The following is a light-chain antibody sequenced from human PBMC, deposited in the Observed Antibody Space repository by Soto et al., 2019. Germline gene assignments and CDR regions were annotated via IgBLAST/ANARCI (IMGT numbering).Light chain of an antibody. CDR2: GAA. Sequence: ETVLTQSPGTLSLSPGERATLSCRASQIVISNHLAWYQQKVGQAPMLLITGAASRATGTPDRFSGRGSATYFPPTISRLAHEVLAFYYCQQYGTAVTFGGGTKVEIK. J-gene: IGKJ4*01. CDR1: QIVISNH. V-gene: IGKV3-20*01. CDR3: QQYGTAVT.